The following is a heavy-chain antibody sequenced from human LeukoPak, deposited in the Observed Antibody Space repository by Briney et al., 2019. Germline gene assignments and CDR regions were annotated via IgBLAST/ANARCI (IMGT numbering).Heavy chain of an antibody. CDR3: ARGGYSYGLIDY. J-gene: IGHJ4*02. CDR1: GGSISSYY. CDR2: IYYSGST. D-gene: IGHD5-18*01. V-gene: IGHV4-59*01. Sequence: SETLSLTCTVSGGSISSYYWSWIRQPPGKGLEWIGYIYYSGSTNYNPSLKSRVTISVDTSKNQFSLKLSSVTAADTAVYYCARGGYSYGLIDYWGQGTLVTVSS.